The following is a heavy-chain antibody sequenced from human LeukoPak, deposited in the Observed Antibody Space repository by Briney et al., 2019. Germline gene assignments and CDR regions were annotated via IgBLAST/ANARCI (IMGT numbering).Heavy chain of an antibody. D-gene: IGHD1-26*01. J-gene: IGHJ4*02. CDR3: ARDQIVGGTNTYFDY. Sequence: GGSLRLSCVASGFTFSSYSMNWVRQAPGKGLEWVSSISSSDGYIYYADSVKGRFTISRDNARNSLYLQMNSRRAEDTAVYYCARDQIVGGTNTYFDYWGQGTLVTVSS. V-gene: IGHV3-21*01. CDR1: GFTFSSYS. CDR2: ISSSDGYI.